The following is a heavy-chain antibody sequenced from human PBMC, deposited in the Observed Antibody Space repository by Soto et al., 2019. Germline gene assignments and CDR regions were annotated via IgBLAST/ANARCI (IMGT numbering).Heavy chain of an antibody. CDR1: GDSISTGGFY. V-gene: IGHV4-31*01. CDR3: SRKDHFSSGSYYYPALDV. J-gene: IGHJ6*02. CDR2: IYRSGNA. Sequence: QVQLQESGPGLVKPSQTLSLTCTVSGDSISTGGFYWSWIRQRPGKGLEWMGYIYRSGNAYYNPSPEPPPTIAVDTSKNKFSLKVSSVTAADTAGYYRSRKDHFSSGSYYYPALDVWGQGTTVIVSS. D-gene: IGHD3-3*02.